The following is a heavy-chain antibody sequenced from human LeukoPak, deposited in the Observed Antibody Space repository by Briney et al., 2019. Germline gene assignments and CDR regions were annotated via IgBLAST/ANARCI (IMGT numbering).Heavy chain of an antibody. D-gene: IGHD2-15*01. CDR1: GGTFSSYA. CDR2: ITPIFGTA. Sequence: SVKVSCKASGGTFSSYAISWVRQAPGQGLEWMGGITPIFGTANYAQKFQGRVTITTDESTSTAYMELSSLRSEDTAVYYCARADSHRSIFDYWGQGTLVTVSS. V-gene: IGHV1-69*05. J-gene: IGHJ4*02. CDR3: ARADSHRSIFDY.